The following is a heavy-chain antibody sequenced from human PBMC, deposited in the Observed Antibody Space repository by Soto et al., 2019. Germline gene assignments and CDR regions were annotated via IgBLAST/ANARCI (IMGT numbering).Heavy chain of an antibody. D-gene: IGHD3-22*01. V-gene: IGHV1-8*01. CDR2: MNPNSGNT. J-gene: IGHJ4*02. Sequence: GASVKVSCKASGYTFTSYDINWVRQATGQGLEWMGWMNPNSGNTGYAQKFQGRVTMTRNTSISTAYMELSSLRSEDTAVYYCARGELLDRYYYDSSGPRWGQGTLVTASS. CDR3: ARGELLDRYYYDSSGPR. CDR1: GYTFTSYD.